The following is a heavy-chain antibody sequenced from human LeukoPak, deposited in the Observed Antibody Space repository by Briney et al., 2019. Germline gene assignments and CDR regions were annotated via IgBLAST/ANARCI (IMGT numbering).Heavy chain of an antibody. Sequence: GGSLRLSCAASGSTFRSYVMCWVGQAPGKGLEWVALISYDGSNKYYADSVKGRFTISRDNSKKTLYLQMNSLRAEDTAVYYCARAPRPDYYDSSGYSDYWGQGTLVTVSS. CDR3: ARAPRPDYYDSSGYSDY. J-gene: IGHJ4*02. D-gene: IGHD3-22*01. CDR2: ISYDGSNK. V-gene: IGHV3-30-3*01. CDR1: GSTFRSYV.